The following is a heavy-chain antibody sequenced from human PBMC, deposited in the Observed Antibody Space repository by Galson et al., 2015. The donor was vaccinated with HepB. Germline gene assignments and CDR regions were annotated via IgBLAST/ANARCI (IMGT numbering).Heavy chain of an antibody. V-gene: IGHV1-2*02. Sequence: SVKVSCKASGYTFTGHFIHWVRQAPGQGLEWMGWINPNSGGTNYAQKFQGRVTMTRDTSISTAYMELSRLRSDDTAVYYCASPLAHCSGGSCYWGPFDYWGQGTLVTVSS. D-gene: IGHD2-15*01. CDR1: GYTFTGHF. J-gene: IGHJ4*02. CDR3: ASPLAHCSGGSCYWGPFDY. CDR2: INPNSGGT.